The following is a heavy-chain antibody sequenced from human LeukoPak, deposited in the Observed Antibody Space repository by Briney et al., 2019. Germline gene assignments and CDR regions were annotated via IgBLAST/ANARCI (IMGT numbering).Heavy chain of an antibody. J-gene: IGHJ4*02. D-gene: IGHD6-19*01. CDR3: VGGIGWLPDY. CDR1: GLTFSAYW. CDR2: IEQDGSEK. Sequence: TGGSLRLSCAASGLTFSAYWGNWVRQAPGKGLEWVANIEQDGSEKNYVDSVKGRFTISRDNGANLLYLQMNNLRVEDTGVYYCVGGIGWLPDYWGQGTLVTVSS. V-gene: IGHV3-7*01.